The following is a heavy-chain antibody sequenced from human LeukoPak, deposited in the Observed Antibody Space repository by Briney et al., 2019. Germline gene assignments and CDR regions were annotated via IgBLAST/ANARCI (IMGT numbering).Heavy chain of an antibody. CDR3: ARIAPTAMVF. CDR1: GFTLSSYS. J-gene: IGHJ4*02. Sequence: GGSLRLSCAASGFTLSSYSMNWVRQAPGKGLEWVSSISSSSSYIYYANSVKGRFTISRDNAKNSLYLQMNSLRAEDTAVYYCARIAPTAMVFWGQGTLVTVS. CDR2: ISSSSSYI. V-gene: IGHV3-21*01. D-gene: IGHD5-18*01.